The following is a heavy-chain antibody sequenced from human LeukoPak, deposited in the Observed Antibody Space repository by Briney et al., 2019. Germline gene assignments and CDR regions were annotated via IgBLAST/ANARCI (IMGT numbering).Heavy chain of an antibody. D-gene: IGHD3-10*01. CDR2: IYYSGST. CDR1: GGSISSYY. Sequence: SETLSLTCTVSGGSISSYYWSWIRQPPGKGLEWVGYIYYSGSTNYNPSLKSRVTMSVDTSKNKFSLKLSSVTAADTAVYYCARDSGTTGEVKFDPWGQGTLVTVSS. J-gene: IGHJ5*02. V-gene: IGHV4-59*12. CDR3: ARDSGTTGEVKFDP.